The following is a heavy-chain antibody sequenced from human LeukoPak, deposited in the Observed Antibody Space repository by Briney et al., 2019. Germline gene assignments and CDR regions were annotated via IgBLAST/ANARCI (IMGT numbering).Heavy chain of an antibody. J-gene: IGHJ4*02. V-gene: IGHV7-4-1*02. CDR3: ARGGPESSGWSPYYFDY. CDR2: INTNTGSP. CDR1: GYTFTSYA. Sequence: GASVKVSCKASGYTFTSYAMNWVRQAPGQGLEWMGWINTNTGSPTYAQGFTGRFVFSLDTSVSTAYLQISSLKAEDTAVYYCARGGPESSGWSPYYFDYWGQGTLVTVSS. D-gene: IGHD6-19*01.